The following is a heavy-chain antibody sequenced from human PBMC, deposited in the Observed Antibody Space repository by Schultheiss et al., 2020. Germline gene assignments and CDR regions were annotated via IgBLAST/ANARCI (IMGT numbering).Heavy chain of an antibody. CDR3: AKDLHSGFDI. J-gene: IGHJ3*02. V-gene: IGHV3-30*18. D-gene: IGHD6-19*01. CDR2: ISYDGGNE. CDR1: GFTFSSYG. Sequence: GGSLRLSCAASGFTFSSYGMHWVRQAPGKGLEWVAVISYDGGNEFYADSVKGRFTISRDNSKNTLYLQMNSLRAEDTAVYYCAKDLHSGFDIWGQGTMVTVAS.